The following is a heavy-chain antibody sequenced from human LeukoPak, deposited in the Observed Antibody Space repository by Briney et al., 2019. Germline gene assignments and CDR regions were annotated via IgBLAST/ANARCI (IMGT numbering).Heavy chain of an antibody. J-gene: IGHJ6*02. CDR3: ARVIDWRDAMDV. Sequence: SETLSLTCTISDGSISPFYWTWIRQPPGKGLEWIGYIYYTGSTNYNPSLKSRVTMLVEMSKNQFSLKLSSVTAADTDVYYCARVIDWRDAMDVWGQGTPAIVSS. CDR1: DGSISPFY. V-gene: IGHV4-59*13. D-gene: IGHD2-21*01. CDR2: IYYTGST.